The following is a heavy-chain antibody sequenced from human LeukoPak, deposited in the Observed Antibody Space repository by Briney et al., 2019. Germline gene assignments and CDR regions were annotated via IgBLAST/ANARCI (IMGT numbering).Heavy chain of an antibody. CDR1: GYSISSGYY. D-gene: IGHD6-19*01. Sequence: SETLSLTCTVSGYSISSGYYWGWIRQPPGKGLEGIGSIYTSGSTNYNPSLKSRVTMSLDTSKNQFSLKLSSVTAADTAVYYCARTVSSGWGPKFDYWGQGTLVTVSS. CDR2: IYTSGST. V-gene: IGHV4-38-2*02. CDR3: ARTVSSGWGPKFDY. J-gene: IGHJ4*02.